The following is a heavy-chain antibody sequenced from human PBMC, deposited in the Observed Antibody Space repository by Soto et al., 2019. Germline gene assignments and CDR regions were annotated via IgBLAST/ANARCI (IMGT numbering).Heavy chain of an antibody. J-gene: IGHJ5*02. Sequence: GESLKISCKGSGYSFTSYWIGWVRQMPGKGLEWMGIIYPGDSDIRYSPSFQGQVTISADKSISTAYLQWSSLKASDTAMYYCAIHRSGSINWFDPWGQGTLVTVSS. CDR2: IYPGDSDI. CDR3: AIHRSGSINWFDP. D-gene: IGHD1-26*01. CDR1: GYSFTSYW. V-gene: IGHV5-51*01.